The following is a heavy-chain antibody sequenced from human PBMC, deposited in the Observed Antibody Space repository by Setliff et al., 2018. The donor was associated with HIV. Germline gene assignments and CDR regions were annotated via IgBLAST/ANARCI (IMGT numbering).Heavy chain of an antibody. CDR2: ISGYNGKT. D-gene: IGHD3-22*01. CDR3: ARNFYDSSGYRYDY. V-gene: IGHV1-18*01. J-gene: IGHJ4*02. CDR1: GYTFTSYG. Sequence: ASVKVSCKPSGYTFTSYGINWVRQAPGQGLEWMGWISGYNGKTNYAQKFQGRVTMTTETSTSTAYMELRSLRSDDTAVYYCARNFYDSSGYRYDYWGQGTLVTVSS.